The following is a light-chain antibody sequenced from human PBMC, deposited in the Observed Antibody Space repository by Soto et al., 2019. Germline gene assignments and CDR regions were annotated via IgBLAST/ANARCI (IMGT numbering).Light chain of an antibody. J-gene: IGKJ1*01. V-gene: IGKV3-20*01. CDR1: QSVSSSY. CDR3: QHYDSSPRT. CDR2: GAS. Sequence: EIVLTQSPGTLSLSPGERATLSCRASQSVSSSYLAWYQQKPGQAPRLLIYGASSRATGIPDRFSGSGSGTDFTLTISRLELEDYAVYYCQHYDSSPRTFGQGTKVAIK.